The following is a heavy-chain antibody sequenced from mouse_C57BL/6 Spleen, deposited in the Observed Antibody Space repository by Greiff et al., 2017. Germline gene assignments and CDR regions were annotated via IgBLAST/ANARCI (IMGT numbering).Heavy chain of an antibody. D-gene: IGHD1-1*01. CDR3: ARSHYYGSSYEGYYFDY. CDR1: GYTFTNYW. V-gene: IGHV1-63*01. J-gene: IGHJ2*01. CDR2: IYPGGGYT. Sequence: VQLQESGAELVRPGTSVKMSCKASGYTFTNYWIGWAKQRPGHGLEWIGDIYPGGGYTNYNEKFKGKATLTADKSSSTAYMQFSSLTSEDSAIYYCARSHYYGSSYEGYYFDYWGQGTTLTVSS.